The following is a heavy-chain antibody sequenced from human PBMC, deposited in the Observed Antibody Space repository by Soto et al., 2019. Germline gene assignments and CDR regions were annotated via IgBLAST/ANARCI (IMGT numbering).Heavy chain of an antibody. CDR2: IHYSGRT. D-gene: IGHD4-17*01. J-gene: IGHJ4*02. Sequence: SETLSLTCTVSGGSITSYYWSWIRQPPGKGLEWIGCIHYSGRTNYNPSLKSRVTISVDTSENQFSLKLSSVTAADTAVYYCGRAPDYGDYVSPFDYWGQGTLVTVSS. CDR3: GRAPDYGDYVSPFDY. CDR1: GGSITSYY. V-gene: IGHV4-59*01.